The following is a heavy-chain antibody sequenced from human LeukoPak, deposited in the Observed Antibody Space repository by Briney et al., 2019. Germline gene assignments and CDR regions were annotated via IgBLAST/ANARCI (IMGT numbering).Heavy chain of an antibody. D-gene: IGHD4-11*01. V-gene: IGHV3-30*18. Sequence: GSLSLSCAASGFTFSSYGMHWVRQAPGKGLEWVAVISYDGSNKYYADPVKGRFTISRDNSKNTLYLQMNSLRAEDTAVYYCAKTTDRPPLWGQGTLVTVSS. CDR2: ISYDGSNK. CDR1: GFTFSSYG. CDR3: AKTTDRPPL. J-gene: IGHJ4*02.